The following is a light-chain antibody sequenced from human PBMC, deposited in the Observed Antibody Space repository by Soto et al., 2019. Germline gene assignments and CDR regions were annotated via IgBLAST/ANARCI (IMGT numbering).Light chain of an antibody. V-gene: IGKV3-15*01. Sequence: ETVMTQSPATLSVSPGERATLSCRASQSVGRNLAWYQQKPGQAPRLLIYDASTRATGIPARFSGSGSGTEFALTISSLQSEDFAVYYCHHYNNWPPWTFGQGTKVEIK. CDR3: HHYNNWPPWT. CDR1: QSVGRN. J-gene: IGKJ1*01. CDR2: DAS.